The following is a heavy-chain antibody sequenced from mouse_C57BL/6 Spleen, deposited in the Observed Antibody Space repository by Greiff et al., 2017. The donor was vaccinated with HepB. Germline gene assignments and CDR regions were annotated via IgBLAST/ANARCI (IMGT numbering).Heavy chain of an antibody. CDR3: ARPYYYGSGYWYFDV. V-gene: IGHV1-69*01. CDR2: IDPSDSYT. CDR1: GYTFTSYW. D-gene: IGHD1-1*01. Sequence: QVQLQQSGAELVMPGASVKLSCKASGYTFTSYWMHWVKQRPGQGLEWIGEIDPSDSYTNYNQKFKGKSTLTVDKSSSTAYMQLSSLTSEDSAVYYCARPYYYGSGYWYFDVWGTGTTVTVSS. J-gene: IGHJ1*03.